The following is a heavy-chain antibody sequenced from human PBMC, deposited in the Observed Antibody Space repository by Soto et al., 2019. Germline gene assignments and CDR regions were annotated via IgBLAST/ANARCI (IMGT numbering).Heavy chain of an antibody. CDR3: ARVRDWFDP. J-gene: IGHJ5*02. Sequence: QVQLQQWGAGLLKPSETLSLTCAVYGGSFSGYYWNWIRQPPGKGLEWIGEIDHSGYTNYSPSLKSRVPISVDTSKNQFSLRLTSVTAADTAVYYCARVRDWFDPWGQGTLVTVSS. V-gene: IGHV4-34*01. D-gene: IGHD3-3*01. CDR1: GGSFSGYY. CDR2: IDHSGYT.